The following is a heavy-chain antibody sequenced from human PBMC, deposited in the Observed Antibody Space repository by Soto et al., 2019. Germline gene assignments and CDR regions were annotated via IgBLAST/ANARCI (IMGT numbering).Heavy chain of an antibody. CDR3: ARVGRLYDPLDY. D-gene: IGHD1-1*01. CDR2: ISSSSNYV. J-gene: IGHJ4*02. CDR1: GFIFRNHG. V-gene: IGHV3-21*02. Sequence: EVQLVESGGGLVKPGGSLRLSCVGSGFIFRNHGMNWVRQAPGKGLEWVSSISSSSNYVHYVDSVKGRFTVSRDNDENSLFLQMNSLRAEDTAVCARVGRLYDPLDYWGQGTLVTVSS.